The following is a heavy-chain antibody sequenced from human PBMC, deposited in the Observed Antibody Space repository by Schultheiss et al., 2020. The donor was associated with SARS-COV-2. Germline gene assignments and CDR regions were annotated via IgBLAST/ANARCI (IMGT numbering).Heavy chain of an antibody. J-gene: IGHJ2*01. D-gene: IGHD6-19*01. CDR3: ARGGSGWFREGTHPDWYFDL. CDR2: ISSSGGTI. Sequence: GGSLRLSCAASGFTFSSYEMNWVRRAPGKGLEWVSYISSSGGTIYYADSVKGRFTVSRDNAKKSLYLQMNSLRAGDTAVYYCARGGSGWFREGTHPDWYFDLWGRGTLVTVSS. CDR1: GFTFSSYE. V-gene: IGHV3-48*03.